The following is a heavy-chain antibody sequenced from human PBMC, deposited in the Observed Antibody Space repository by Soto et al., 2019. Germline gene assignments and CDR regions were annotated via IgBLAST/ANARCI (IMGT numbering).Heavy chain of an antibody. D-gene: IGHD2-2*01. V-gene: IGHV1-18*01. J-gene: IGHJ6*02. CDR3: ARVVVVVPAALPRPYYYYGMDV. CDR1: GYTFTSYG. CDR2: ISAYNGNT. Sequence: QVQLVQSGAEVKKPGASVKVSCKASGYTFTSYGISWVRQAPGQGLEWMGWISAYNGNTNYAQKLQGRVTMTTDTSTITAYMELRSLRSDDTAVYYCARVVVVVPAALPRPYYYYGMDVWGQGTTVTVSS.